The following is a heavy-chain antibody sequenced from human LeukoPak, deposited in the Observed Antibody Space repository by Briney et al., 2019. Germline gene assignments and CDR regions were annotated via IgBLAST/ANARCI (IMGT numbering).Heavy chain of an antibody. CDR2: IYDDSAT. D-gene: IGHD5-18*01. Sequence: GGSLRLSCAASGFTVSSTYMSWVRQAPGKGLEWVSVIYDDSATYYVDSVKGRFTISRDNSKTTLYLQMNSLRAEDTALFYCAARWGYNGFDIWGQGTMVAVSS. J-gene: IGHJ3*02. CDR3: AARWGYNGFDI. V-gene: IGHV3-66*01. CDR1: GFTVSSTY.